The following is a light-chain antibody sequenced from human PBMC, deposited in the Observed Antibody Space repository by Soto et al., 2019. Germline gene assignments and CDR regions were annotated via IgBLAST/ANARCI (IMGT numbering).Light chain of an antibody. CDR2: DAS. J-gene: IGKJ4*01. Sequence: DIVITQSPATLSVSPGERATLSCRASQSVSSNLAWYQQKPGQAPRLLIYDASNRATGIPARFSGGGSGTDFTLTISRLEPEDFAVYYCQQFSSYPLTFGGGTKVDI. V-gene: IGKV3D-15*01. CDR1: QSVSSN. CDR3: QQFSSYPLT.